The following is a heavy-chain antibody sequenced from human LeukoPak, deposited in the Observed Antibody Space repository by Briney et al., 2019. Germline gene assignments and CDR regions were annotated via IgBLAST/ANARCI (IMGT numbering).Heavy chain of an antibody. CDR2: VSHSGTT. D-gene: IGHD3-16*01. V-gene: IGHV4-34*01. CDR3: ATSGWNGGGGFDP. Sequence: SETLSLTCDVSGGSFSGYYYSWIRQPPGKGLEWIGEVSHSGTTNYNSSLKSRVSMSVGASSAQFSLIMTSVTAADTAVYYCATSGWNGGGGFDPWGQGTLVIVSS. CDR1: GGSFSGYY. J-gene: IGHJ5*02.